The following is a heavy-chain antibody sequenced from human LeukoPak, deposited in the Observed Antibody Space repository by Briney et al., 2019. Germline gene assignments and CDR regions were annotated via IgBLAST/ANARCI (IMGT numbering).Heavy chain of an antibody. Sequence: GGSLRLSCAASGFTFSSYGMYWVRQAPGKGLEWVAFIRYDGSNKYYADSVKGRFTISRDNSKNTLYLQMNSLRAEDTAVYYCATGYCSSTSCYDLDYWGQGTLVTVSS. CDR2: IRYDGSNK. J-gene: IGHJ4*02. V-gene: IGHV3-30*02. D-gene: IGHD2-2*01. CDR3: ATGYCSSTSCYDLDY. CDR1: GFTFSSYG.